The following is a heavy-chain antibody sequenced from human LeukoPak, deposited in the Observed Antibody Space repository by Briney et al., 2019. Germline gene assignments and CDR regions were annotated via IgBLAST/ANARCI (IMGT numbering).Heavy chain of an antibody. V-gene: IGHV5-51*01. CDR3: AIFFRRGQSLLTFFDY. CDR1: GYSFTSYW. CDR2: IYPGDSDT. D-gene: IGHD3-22*01. J-gene: IGHJ4*02. Sequence: GDSLKISGKASGYSFTSYWIGWVRQMPGKGLDWMGIIYPGDSDTRYSPSFQGHVTISADKSISTVYLKCSSLKASDTAMYYCAIFFRRGQSLLTFFDYWGQGALVTVSS.